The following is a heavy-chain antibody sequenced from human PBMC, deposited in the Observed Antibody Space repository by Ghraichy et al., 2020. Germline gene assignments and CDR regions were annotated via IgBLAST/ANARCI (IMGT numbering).Heavy chain of an antibody. CDR3: AKSIVVVPAAILSPPDLREPIDY. Sequence: GGSLRLSCAASGFTFSSYAMSWVRQAPGKGLEWVSAISGSGDSTYYAAPVRGRFTISRDKSNNTLYLQMNSLRAEDTSVYYCAKSIVVVPAAILSPPDLREPIDYGGQGTLVTVSS. CDR2: ISGSGDST. V-gene: IGHV3-23*01. CDR1: GFTFSSYA. D-gene: IGHD2-2*02. J-gene: IGHJ4*02.